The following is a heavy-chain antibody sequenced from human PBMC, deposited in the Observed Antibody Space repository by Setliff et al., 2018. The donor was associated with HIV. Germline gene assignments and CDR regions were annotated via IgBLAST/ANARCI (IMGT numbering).Heavy chain of an antibody. CDR2: INPKSGAA. V-gene: IGHV1-2*02. J-gene: IGHJ4*02. CDR1: GYTFTDYY. Sequence: ASVKVSCKASGYTFTDYYMYWMRQAPGQGFEWMGWINPKSGAAHYAEKFQGRVTMTRDTSITTDYMELSRLRSDDTAVYYCAAKRRYNYDLKGPLDYWAQGTLVTVSS. CDR3: AAKRRYNYDLKGPLDY. D-gene: IGHD5-18*01.